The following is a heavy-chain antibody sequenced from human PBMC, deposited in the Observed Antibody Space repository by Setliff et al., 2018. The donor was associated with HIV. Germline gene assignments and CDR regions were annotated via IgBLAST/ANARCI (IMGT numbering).Heavy chain of an antibody. CDR1: GVSINRTDHY. CDR2: VSQSGST. CDR3: ARAPVAGANWFDP. J-gene: IGHJ5*02. D-gene: IGHD2-21*01. V-gene: IGHV4-39*01. Sequence: SETLSLTCSVSGVSINRTDHYWGWIRQSPGKRLEWIGSVSQSGSTYYNPSLKSRITISVDRSKNLSSLKLISVTAADQGVYYCARAPVAGANWFDPWGLGTLVTVSS.